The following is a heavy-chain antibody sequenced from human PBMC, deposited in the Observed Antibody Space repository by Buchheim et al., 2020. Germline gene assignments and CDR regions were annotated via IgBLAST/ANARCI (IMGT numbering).Heavy chain of an antibody. D-gene: IGHD6-13*01. CDR2: IYYSGST. CDR3: ARVGSSSWYVAGGMDV. CDR1: GGSISSSSYY. V-gene: IGHV4-39*07. Sequence: QLQLQESGPGLVKPSETLSLACTVSGGSISSSSYYWGWIRQPPGKGLEWIGSIYYSGSTYYNPSLQSRVTISVDTSKNHFSLKLSSVTAADTAVYYCARVGSSSWYVAGGMDVWGQGTT. J-gene: IGHJ6*02.